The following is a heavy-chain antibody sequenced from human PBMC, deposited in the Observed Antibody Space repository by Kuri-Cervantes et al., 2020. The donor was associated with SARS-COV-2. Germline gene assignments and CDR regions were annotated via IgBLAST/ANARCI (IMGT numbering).Heavy chain of an antibody. V-gene: IGHV1-18*03. CDR3: ARLKMVQGVIIKPEVYLNY. Sequence: ASVKVSCKASGYTFTSYGISWVRQAPGQGLEWMGWISAYNGNTNYAQKLQGRVTMTTDTSTSTAYMELSSLRSEDMAVYYCARLKMVQGVIIKPEVYLNYWGQGTLVTVSS. J-gene: IGHJ4*02. CDR1: GYTFTSYG. D-gene: IGHD3-10*01. CDR2: ISAYNGNT.